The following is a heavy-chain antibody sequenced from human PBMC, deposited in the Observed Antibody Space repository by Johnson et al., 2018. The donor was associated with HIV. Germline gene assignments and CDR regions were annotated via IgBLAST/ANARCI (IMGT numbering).Heavy chain of an antibody. CDR3: ARVEQQLWLRGAFDI. CDR2: ISYDGSNK. D-gene: IGHD5-18*01. CDR1: GFTFSSYA. Sequence: VQLVESGGGVVQPGRSLRLSCAASGFTFSSYAMHWVRQAPGKGLEWVAVISYDGSNKYYADSVKGRFTISRDNSKNTLYLQMNSLRAEDTAVYYCARVEQQLWLRGAFDIWGQGRMVTVSS. J-gene: IGHJ3*02. V-gene: IGHV3-30*04.